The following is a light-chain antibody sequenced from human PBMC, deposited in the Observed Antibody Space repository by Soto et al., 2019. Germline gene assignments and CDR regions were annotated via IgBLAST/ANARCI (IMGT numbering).Light chain of an antibody. J-gene: IGLJ1*01. Sequence: QSALTQPASVSGSPGQSITISCTGTSSDVGGYNYVACYQQHPGKAPKLMISEVSNRPSGVSNRFSGSKSGNMASLTISGLQAEAEADYYCSSYTTSSTLYVFGTGIKLTVL. CDR3: SSYTTSSTLYV. CDR2: EVS. V-gene: IGLV2-14*01. CDR1: SSDVGGYNY.